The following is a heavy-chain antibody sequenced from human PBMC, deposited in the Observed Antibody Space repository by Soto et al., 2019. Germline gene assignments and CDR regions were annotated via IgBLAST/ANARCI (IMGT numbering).Heavy chain of an antibody. CDR2: IYHSGST. J-gene: IGHJ4*02. V-gene: IGHV4-30-2*01. D-gene: IGHD6-19*01. Sequence: QLQRQESGSGLVKPSQTLSLTWAVSGGYISSGGYSWSWIRQPPGKGLEWIGYIYHSGSTYYNPSLKSRVTISVDRSKNQFSLKLSSVTAADTAVYYCARAGGLGAVAADYWGQGTLVTVSS. CDR3: ARAGGLGAVAADY. CDR1: GGYISSGGYS.